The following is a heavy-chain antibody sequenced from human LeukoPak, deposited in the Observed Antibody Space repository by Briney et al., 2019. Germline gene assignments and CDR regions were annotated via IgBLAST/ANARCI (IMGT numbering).Heavy chain of an antibody. V-gene: IGHV4-4*02. CDR2: LYHSGTT. D-gene: IGHD5-12*01. J-gene: IGHJ4*02. CDR1: DGSISSNNW. CDR3: ARGYSHGFPLDY. Sequence: PSDALSLTCDVSDGSISSNNWWRWVPQPPGKGLEWIGELYHSGTTTYNPSLQSRVTISVDKSKIHFALKLNTVTAADTAVYDGARGYSHGFPLDYWGQGTLVTVSS.